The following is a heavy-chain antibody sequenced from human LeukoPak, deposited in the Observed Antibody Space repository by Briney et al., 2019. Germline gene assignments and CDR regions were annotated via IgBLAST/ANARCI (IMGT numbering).Heavy chain of an antibody. CDR1: GFTFSSYG. D-gene: IGHD3-3*01. J-gene: IGHJ4*02. V-gene: IGHV3-30*02. CDR2: IRYDGSNK. CDR3: ARDYHPTIFGVAYPDY. Sequence: GGSLRLSCAASGFTFSSYGMHWVRQAPGKGLEWVAFIRYDGSNKYYADSVKGRLTISRDNAKNSLYLQMNSLRAEDTAVYYCARDYHPTIFGVAYPDYWGQGTLVTVSS.